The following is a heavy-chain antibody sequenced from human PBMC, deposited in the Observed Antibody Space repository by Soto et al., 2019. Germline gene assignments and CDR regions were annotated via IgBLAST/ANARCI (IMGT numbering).Heavy chain of an antibody. V-gene: IGHV3-23*01. CDR2: ISGGASRT. CDR3: AKSAGIAAPYWFDL. Sequence: PGGSLRLSCVASGFYFNSYAMSWVRQAPGKGLEWVSSISGGASRTYYADSVKGRFTISRDSSRNTLYLQMNNLRAEDTAVYSCAKSAGIAAPYWFDLWGQGTPVTVSS. D-gene: IGHD6-13*01. CDR1: GFYFNSYA. J-gene: IGHJ5*02.